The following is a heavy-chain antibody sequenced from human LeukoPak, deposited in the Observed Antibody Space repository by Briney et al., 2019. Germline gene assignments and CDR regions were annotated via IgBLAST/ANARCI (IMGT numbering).Heavy chain of an antibody. CDR1: GGSISSSTYY. CDR3: ARHFGSSSVSPYDY. D-gene: IGHD6-6*01. V-gene: IGHV4-39*01. J-gene: IGHJ4*02. CDR2: IYSVTT. Sequence: SETLSLTCTVSGGSISSSTYYWGWIRQPPGKGREWIGSIYSVTTSYNPSLKSRVTISVDTSKNQFSLKLTSVTAADTAEYYCARHFGSSSVSPYDYWGQGTLLTVSS.